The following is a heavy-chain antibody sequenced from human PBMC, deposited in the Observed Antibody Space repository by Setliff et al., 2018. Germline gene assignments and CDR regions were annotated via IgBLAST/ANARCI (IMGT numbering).Heavy chain of an antibody. V-gene: IGHV4-34*01. J-gene: IGHJ5*02. CDR1: GGSFSGYY. D-gene: IGHD2-2*01. Sequence: SLTCAVYGGSFSGYYWSWIRQPPGKGLEWIGEINHTGSTNYSPSLKSRVTISVDTSKNQFSLKLTSVTAAGTAVYYCARGYCSSPSCFFAGWFDPWGQGTLVTVSS. CDR3: ARGYCSSPSCFFAGWFDP. CDR2: INHTGST.